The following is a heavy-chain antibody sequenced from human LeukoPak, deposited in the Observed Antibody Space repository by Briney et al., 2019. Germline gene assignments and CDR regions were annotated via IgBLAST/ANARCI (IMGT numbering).Heavy chain of an antibody. CDR2: IIPIFGTA. Sequence: ASVKVSCKASGGTFSSYAISWVRQAPGQGLEWMGGIIPIFGTANYAQKFQGRVTITTGESTGTAYMELSSLRSEDTAVYYCAREVQLDGYYYYMDVWGKGTTVTVSS. CDR1: GGTFSSYA. D-gene: IGHD6-13*01. J-gene: IGHJ6*03. CDR3: AREVQLDGYYYYMDV. V-gene: IGHV1-69*05.